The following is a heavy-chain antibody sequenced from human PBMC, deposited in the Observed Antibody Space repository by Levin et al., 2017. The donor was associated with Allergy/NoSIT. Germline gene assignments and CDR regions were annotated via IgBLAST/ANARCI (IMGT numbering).Heavy chain of an antibody. D-gene: IGHD5-24*01. CDR2: IYYSGST. J-gene: IGHJ5*02. CDR1: GGSISSYY. Sequence: SQTLSLTCTVSGGSISSYYWSWIRQPPGKGLEWIGYIYYSGSTNYNPSLKSRVTISVDTSKNQFSLKLSSVTAADTAVYYCARLEMATISQYNWFDPWGQGTLVTVSS. V-gene: IGHV4-59*01. CDR3: ARLEMATISQYNWFDP.